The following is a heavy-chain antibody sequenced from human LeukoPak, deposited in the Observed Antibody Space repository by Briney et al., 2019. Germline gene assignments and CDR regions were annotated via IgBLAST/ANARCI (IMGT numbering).Heavy chain of an antibody. D-gene: IGHD2-21*01. CDR2: MKHDGSDK. Sequence: GGSLRPSCAASGFTFTRYWMVWVRQAPGKGLEWVANMKHDGSDKNYVDSVKGGFTISRDKAEKLLYLLMNSLRAEDTAVYFCAREDCGPDYWGQGTLVPVSS. V-gene: IGHV3-7*01. CDR3: AREDCGPDY. J-gene: IGHJ4*02. CDR1: GFTFTRYW.